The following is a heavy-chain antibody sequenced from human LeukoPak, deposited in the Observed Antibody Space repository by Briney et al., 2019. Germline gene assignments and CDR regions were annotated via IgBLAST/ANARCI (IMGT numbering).Heavy chain of an antibody. V-gene: IGHV3-11*01. J-gene: IGHJ6*02. CDR2: ISSSGSTI. Sequence: GGSLRLSCAASGFTFSHYYMSWIRQAPGKGLEWVSYISSSGSTIYYADSVKGRFTISRDNAKNSLYLQMNSLRAEDTAVYYCARATVTTLFHYYYGMDVWGQGTTVTVSS. CDR3: ARATVTTLFHYYYGMDV. D-gene: IGHD4-17*01. CDR1: GFTFSHYY.